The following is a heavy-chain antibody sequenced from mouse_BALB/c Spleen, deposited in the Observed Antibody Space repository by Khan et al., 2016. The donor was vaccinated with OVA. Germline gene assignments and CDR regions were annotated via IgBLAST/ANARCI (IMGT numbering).Heavy chain of an antibody. J-gene: IGHJ1*01. D-gene: IGHD1-1*01. CDR3: TRETVVDIYWYFDV. Sequence: EVELVESGGGLVQPGGSLRLSCATSGFTFTDYYMSWVRQPPGKALEWLGFIRNKANGYTTEYSASVKGRFTISRDNSQRFLYLQMNTLSAEDSATYYCTRETVVDIYWYFDVWGAGTTVTVSS. V-gene: IGHV7-3*02. CDR1: GFTFTDYY. CDR2: IRNKANGYTT.